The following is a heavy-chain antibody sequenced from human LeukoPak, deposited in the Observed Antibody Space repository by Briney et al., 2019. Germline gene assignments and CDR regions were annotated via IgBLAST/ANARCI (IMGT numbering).Heavy chain of an antibody. CDR3: ARDRSPLWFGESYFDY. D-gene: IGHD3-10*01. Sequence: GGSLRLSCAASGFTFSSYEMNCVRQAPGKGLEGVSYISSSGSTIYYADSVKGRFTISRDNAKNSLYLQMNSLRAEDTAVYYCARDRSPLWFGESYFDYWGQGTLVTVSS. CDR2: ISSSGSTI. CDR1: GFTFSSYE. V-gene: IGHV3-48*03. J-gene: IGHJ4*02.